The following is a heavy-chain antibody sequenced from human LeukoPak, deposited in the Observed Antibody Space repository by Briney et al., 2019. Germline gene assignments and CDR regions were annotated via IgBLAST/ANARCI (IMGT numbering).Heavy chain of an antibody. V-gene: IGHV3-23*01. CDR2: ISGSGGST. Sequence: GGTLRLSYAASGFTLSSYGMSWVRQAPGKGLEWVRAISGSGGSTYYADSVKGRFTISRDNSKNTLYLQMNSLRAEDTAVYYCAKDTLYVATCFDYWGQGTLVTVPS. CDR3: AKDTLYVATCFDY. J-gene: IGHJ4*02. D-gene: IGHD5-12*01. CDR1: GFTLSSYG.